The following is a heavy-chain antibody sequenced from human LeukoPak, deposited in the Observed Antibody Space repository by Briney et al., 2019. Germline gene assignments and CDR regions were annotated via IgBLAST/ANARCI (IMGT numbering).Heavy chain of an antibody. V-gene: IGHV3-7*01. CDR3: ARHNYYQFDY. Sequence: GGSLRRSCTASGFTVNCYSMTWVRQGPGLGLEGVANIKHDGSEKYYVVSVRGSFTISRDNAKNSLYLQMNTLRAEDTSVYYCARHNYYQFDYWGQGTLVTASS. J-gene: IGHJ4*02. CDR2: IKHDGSEK. D-gene: IGHD1-1*01. CDR1: GFTVNCYS.